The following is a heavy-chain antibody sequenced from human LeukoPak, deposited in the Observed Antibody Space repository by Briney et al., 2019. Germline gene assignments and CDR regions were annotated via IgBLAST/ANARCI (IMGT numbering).Heavy chain of an antibody. D-gene: IGHD6-13*01. CDR1: GGSISSGSYY. CDR2: IYTSGST. CDR3: ARMRLTAAAGRGYWFDP. Sequence: SETLSLTCTVSGGSISSGSYYWSWIRQPAGKGLEWIGRIYTSGSTNYNPSLKSRVTISVDTSKNQFSLKLSSVTAADTAVYYCARMRLTAAAGRGYWFDPWGQGTLVTVSS. J-gene: IGHJ5*02. V-gene: IGHV4-61*02.